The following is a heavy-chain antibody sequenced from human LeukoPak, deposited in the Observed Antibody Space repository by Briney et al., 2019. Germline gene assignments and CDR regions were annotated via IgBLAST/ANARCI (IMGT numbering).Heavy chain of an antibody. J-gene: IGHJ4*02. V-gene: IGHV3-33*06. D-gene: IGHD4-17*01. CDR3: AKAGTVTTDVL. Sequence: PGGSLRLSCAASGITFSNYGMHWVRQAPGKGLEWVAVIWYDGSNRYYADSVKGRLTISRDNSKNTLYLQMNSLRAEDTAVYYCAKAGTVTTDVLWGQGTLVTVSS. CDR1: GITFSNYG. CDR2: IWYDGSNR.